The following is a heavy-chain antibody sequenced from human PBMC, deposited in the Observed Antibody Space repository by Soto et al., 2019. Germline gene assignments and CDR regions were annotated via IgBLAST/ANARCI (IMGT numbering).Heavy chain of an antibody. CDR3: ASPSYGSGNFY. CDR2: INAGNGNT. V-gene: IGHV1-3*01. J-gene: IGHJ4*02. Sequence: QVQLVQSGAEVKKPGASVRVSCKASGYIFNTYALHWVRQAPGQRLEWMGWINAGNGNTKYSQNFQGRVTFIRDTSASTAYMERNSLRSEDTAVYYCASPSYGSGNFYWGQGTLVTVSS. CDR1: GYIFNTYA. D-gene: IGHD3-10*01.